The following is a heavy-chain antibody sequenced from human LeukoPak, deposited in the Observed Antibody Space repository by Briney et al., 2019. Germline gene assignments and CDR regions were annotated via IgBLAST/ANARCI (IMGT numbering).Heavy chain of an antibody. CDR3: ATPYSTYCGGDCYV. D-gene: IGHD2-21*02. V-gene: IGHV3-23*01. Sequence: GGSLRLSCAASGITFSTYAMSWVRQAPGKGLEWVSVISGGGGSRYYADSVKGRFTIPRDNSKNTLYLQMNSLRAEDTAVYCCATPYSTYCGGDCYVWGQGTLVTVSS. J-gene: IGHJ4*02. CDR1: GITFSTYA. CDR2: ISGGGGSR.